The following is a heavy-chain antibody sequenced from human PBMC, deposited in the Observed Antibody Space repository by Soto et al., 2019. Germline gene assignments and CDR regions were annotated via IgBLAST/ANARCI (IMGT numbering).Heavy chain of an antibody. CDR1: GFTFSSYA. CDR2: ISGSGGST. J-gene: IGHJ6*02. Sequence: GGSLRLSCAASGFTFSSYAMSWVRQAPGKGLEWVSAISGSGGSTYYADSVKGRFTISRDNSKNTLYLQMNSLRAEDTAVYYCAKVVVPAANDYYYYGMDVWGQGTTVTVSS. D-gene: IGHD2-2*01. V-gene: IGHV3-23*01. CDR3: AKVVVPAANDYYYYGMDV.